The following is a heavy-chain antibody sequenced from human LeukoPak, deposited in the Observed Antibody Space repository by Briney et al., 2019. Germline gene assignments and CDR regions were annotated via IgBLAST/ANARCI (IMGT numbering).Heavy chain of an antibody. D-gene: IGHD5-24*01. CDR2: INPSGTGT. J-gene: IGHJ5*02. Sequence: ASVKVSCKASGYTITNNYMHWVRQAPGQGLEWMGVINPSGTGTSYAQKFQGRITMSRDTSTCTVYMELSSLRSEDTAFYYCATDHSMANTAWWFDPWGQGTLVTVSS. V-gene: IGHV1-46*01. CDR3: ATDHSMANTAWWFDP. CDR1: GYTITNNY.